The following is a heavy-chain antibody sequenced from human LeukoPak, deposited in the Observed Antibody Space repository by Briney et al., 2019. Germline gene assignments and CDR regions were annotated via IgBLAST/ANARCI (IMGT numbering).Heavy chain of an antibody. Sequence: PGGSLRLSCVGSGFTFRSHAMSWVRQAPEKGLEFVSGTYENGGTTYYADSVKGRFSISRDNSKNTLYLQMDSLRGEDTAVYYCAKDFRIGYSAHFDYWAREPWSPSPQ. J-gene: IGHJ4*02. CDR1: GFTFRSHA. CDR3: AKDFRIGYSAHFDY. V-gene: IGHV3-23*01. D-gene: IGHD2-21*01. CDR2: TYENGGTT.